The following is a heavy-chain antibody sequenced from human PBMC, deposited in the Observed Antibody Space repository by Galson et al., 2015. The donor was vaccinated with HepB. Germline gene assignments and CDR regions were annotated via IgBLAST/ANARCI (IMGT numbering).Heavy chain of an antibody. J-gene: IGHJ4*02. CDR2: INHSGST. D-gene: IGHD2-15*01. V-gene: IGHV4-34*01. Sequence: ETLSLTCAVYGGSFSGYYWSWIRQPPGKGLEWIGEINHSGSTNYNPSLKSRVTISVDTSKNQFSLKLSSVTAADTAVYYCARGGACSGGSCYGPSGYWGQGTLVTVSS. CDR3: ARGGACSGGSCYGPSGY. CDR1: GGSFSGYY.